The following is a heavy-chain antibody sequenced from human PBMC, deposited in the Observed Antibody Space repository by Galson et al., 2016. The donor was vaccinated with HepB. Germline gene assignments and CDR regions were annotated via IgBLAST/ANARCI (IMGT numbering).Heavy chain of an antibody. CDR1: GFTFSSHG. Sequence: SLRLSCAASGFTFSSHGMHWVRQAPGKALEWVAVISYDGRNKYYAESVKGRFTISRDNSKNTLYLQMNSLRAEDTAVHYCAKDRGNWGHHGMDVWGQGTTVTVCS. CDR2: ISYDGRNK. CDR3: AKDRGNWGHHGMDV. V-gene: IGHV3-30*18. D-gene: IGHD7-27*01. J-gene: IGHJ6*02.